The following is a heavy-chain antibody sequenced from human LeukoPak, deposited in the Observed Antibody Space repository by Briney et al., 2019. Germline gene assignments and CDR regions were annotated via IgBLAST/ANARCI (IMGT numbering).Heavy chain of an antibody. CDR3: ARGRKTGTRVAVDI. Sequence: ASVKVSRRASGYTFTSYDINWVRQATGQGLEWMGWMGPNNGNTGYAQKFQGRVTMTRNTSISTAYMELSSLRSEDTAVYYCARGRKTGTRVAVDIWGQGTMVTVSS. V-gene: IGHV1-8*01. CDR2: MGPNNGNT. J-gene: IGHJ3*02. CDR1: GYTFTSYD.